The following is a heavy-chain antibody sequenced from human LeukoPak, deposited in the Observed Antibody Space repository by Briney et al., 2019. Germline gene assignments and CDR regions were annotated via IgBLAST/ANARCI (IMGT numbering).Heavy chain of an antibody. D-gene: IGHD1-26*01. CDR3: ESEKSKWELLSPPHDAFDI. J-gene: IGHJ3*02. V-gene: IGHV1-2*02. Sequence: EASVKVSCKASGYTFTGYYMHWGRQAPGQGLEWMGWINPNSGGTNYAQKFQGRVTMTRDTSISTAYMELSRLRSDDTAVYYCESEKSKWELLSPPHDAFDIWGQGTMVTVSS. CDR1: GYTFTGYY. CDR2: INPNSGGT.